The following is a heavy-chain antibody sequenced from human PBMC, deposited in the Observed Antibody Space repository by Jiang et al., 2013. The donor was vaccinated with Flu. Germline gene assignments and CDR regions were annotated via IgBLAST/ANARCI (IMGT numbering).Heavy chain of an antibody. D-gene: IGHD4-17*01. Sequence: LRISCQGSGYNFPSYRITWVRQMPGKGLEWMGNIDPSNSYAKYSPSLQGHVTFSVDGSINTAYLHWSSLEASDTAMYYCARLGGYDYGDFSADWGQGTLVTVSS. CDR1: GYNFPSYR. V-gene: IGHV5-10-1*01. CDR3: ARLGGYDYGDFSAD. CDR2: IDPSNSYA. J-gene: IGHJ4*02.